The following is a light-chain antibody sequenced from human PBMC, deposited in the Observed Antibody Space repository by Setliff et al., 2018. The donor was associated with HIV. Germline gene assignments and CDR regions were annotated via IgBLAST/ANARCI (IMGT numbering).Light chain of an antibody. J-gene: IGLJ1*01. CDR1: NICSNS. V-gene: IGLV3-21*04. CDR3: QVWDSSSDHPYV. CDR2: YDS. Sequence: SSELTPPPSVSVAPGKTARITCGGNNICSNSVHWYQQKPGQAPVLVISYDSDRPSGIPERFSGSNSGNTATLTISRVEAGDEADYYWQVWDSSSDHPYVFGTGTKGTV.